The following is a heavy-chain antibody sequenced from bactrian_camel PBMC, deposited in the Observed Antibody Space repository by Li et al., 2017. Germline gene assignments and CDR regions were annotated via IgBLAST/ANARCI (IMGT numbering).Heavy chain of an antibody. CDR3: ATWWSVGF. Sequence: HVQLVESGGASVQAGGSLRLSCVASGYSGVCMGWSRQVPGKNREGVAGFDSDSHPSYADSVKGRFTISKDSANNTLWLQMDSLKPEDTAMYYCATWWSVGFWGQGTQVTVS. CDR2: FDSDSHP. CDR1: GYSGVC. V-gene: IGHV3S9*01. D-gene: IGHD7*01. J-gene: IGHJ6*01.